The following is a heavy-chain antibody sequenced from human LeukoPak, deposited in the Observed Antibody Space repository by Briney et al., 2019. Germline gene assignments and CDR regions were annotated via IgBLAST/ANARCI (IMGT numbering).Heavy chain of an antibody. D-gene: IGHD3-10*01. CDR1: GFTFSSYG. Sequence: GGSLRHSCAASGFTFSSYGMSWVRQAPGKGLEWVSAISGSGGSTYYADSVKGRFTISRDNSKNTLYLQMNSLRAEDTAVYYCAKDQGYYGSGSYYGITFYYYYYMDVWGKGTTVTLSS. CDR2: ISGSGGST. CDR3: AKDQGYYGSGSYYGITFYYYYYMDV. J-gene: IGHJ6*03. V-gene: IGHV3-23*01.